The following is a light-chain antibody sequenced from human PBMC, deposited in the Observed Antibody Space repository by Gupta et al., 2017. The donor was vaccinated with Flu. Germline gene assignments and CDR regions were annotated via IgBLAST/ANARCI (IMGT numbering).Light chain of an antibody. J-gene: IGLJ1*01. V-gene: IGLV2-14*01. CDR1: SSDVGRSNY. CDR3: SSYTSTNTFYV. Sequence: QSALTQPASVSGSPGQSITISCTGTSSDVGRSNYVSWYQQHPGRAPKLIMYDVSNRPSGVSSRFSGSKSGNTASLTISGLEAEDETDYYCSSYTSTNTFYVFGTGTKVTVL. CDR2: DVS.